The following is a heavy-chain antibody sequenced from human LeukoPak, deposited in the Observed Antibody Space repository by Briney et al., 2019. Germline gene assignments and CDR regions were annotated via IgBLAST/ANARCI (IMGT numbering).Heavy chain of an antibody. CDR3: ARNMIRFGGTIDY. CDR2: IKQDGREK. D-gene: IGHD3-16*01. CDR1: GFTFSSYW. J-gene: IGHJ4*02. V-gene: IGHV3-7*01. Sequence: PGGSLRLSCAASGFTFSSYWMTWVRQAPGKGLEWVANIKQDGREKFYVDSVKGRFTIYRDNDENSLYLQMNNLRAEDTAVYYCARNMIRFGGTIDYWGQGTLVTVSS.